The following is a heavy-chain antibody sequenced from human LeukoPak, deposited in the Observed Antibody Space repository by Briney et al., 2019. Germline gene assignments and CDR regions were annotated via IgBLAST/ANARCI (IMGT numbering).Heavy chain of an antibody. D-gene: IGHD6-19*01. CDR1: GFTFSTYT. CDR2: ISSSSTYI. J-gene: IGHJ4*02. V-gene: IGHV3-21*01. CDR3: AREGRSSGWYYFDY. Sequence: GGSLRLSCAASGFTFSTYTMNWVRQVPGKGLEWVSSISSSSTYIYYAGSVQGRFTISRDNAKNSLYLQMNSLRAEDTAVYYCAREGRSSGWYYFDYWGQGALVTVSS.